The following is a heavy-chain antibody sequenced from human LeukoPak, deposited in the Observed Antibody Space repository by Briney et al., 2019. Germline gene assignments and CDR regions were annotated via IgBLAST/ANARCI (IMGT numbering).Heavy chain of an antibody. V-gene: IGHV4-61*10. CDR1: GGSISSGSYY. CDR3: ARGNYDILTGYYKGPDY. Sequence: PPETLSLTCTVSGGSISSGSYYWSWIRQPAGKGLEWIGEINHSGSTNYNPSLKSRVTISVDTSKNQFSLKLSSVTAADTAVYYCARGNYDILTGYYKGPDYWGQGTLVTVSS. CDR2: INHSGST. J-gene: IGHJ4*02. D-gene: IGHD3-9*01.